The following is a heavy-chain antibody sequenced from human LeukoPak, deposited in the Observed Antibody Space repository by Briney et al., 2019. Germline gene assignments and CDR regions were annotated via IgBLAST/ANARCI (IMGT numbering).Heavy chain of an antibody. J-gene: IGHJ4*02. CDR2: ISAYNGNT. Sequence: ASVKVSCKASGGTFSSYAISWVRQAPGQGLEWMGWISAYNGNTNYAQKLQGRVTMTTDTSTSTAYMELRSLRSDDTAVYYCARDQDYDFWSGPDYWGQGTLVTVSS. V-gene: IGHV1-18*01. CDR3: ARDQDYDFWSGPDY. CDR1: GGTFSSYA. D-gene: IGHD3-3*01.